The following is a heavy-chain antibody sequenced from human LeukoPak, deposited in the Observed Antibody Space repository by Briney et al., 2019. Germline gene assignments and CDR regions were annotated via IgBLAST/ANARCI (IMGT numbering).Heavy chain of an antibody. V-gene: IGHV3-23*01. CDR1: GFTFGTYA. CDR2: ISGSGGST. J-gene: IGHJ5*02. CDR3: AKIPYSSGWVQNWFDP. Sequence: GGSLRLSCAASGFTFGTYAMSWVRQAPGKGLEWISAISGSGGSTYYADSVKGRLTISRDNSKNTLYLQINSLRAEDTAVYYCAKIPYSSGWVQNWFDPWGQGTLVTVSS. D-gene: IGHD6-19*01.